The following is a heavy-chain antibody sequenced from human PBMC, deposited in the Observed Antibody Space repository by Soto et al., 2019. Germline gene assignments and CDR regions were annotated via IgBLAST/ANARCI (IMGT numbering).Heavy chain of an antibody. CDR3: ARDPDSSSWYYFDY. D-gene: IGHD6-13*01. CDR2: INPNSGGT. CDR1: GYTFTGYY. J-gene: IGHJ4*02. V-gene: IGHV1-2*02. Sequence: QVQLVQSGAEVKKPGASVKVSCKASGYTFTGYYMHWVRQAPGQGLEWMGWINPNSGGTNYAQKFQGRVTRTRDTSISTAYMELSRLRSDDTAVYYGARDPDSSSWYYFDYWGQGTLVTVSS.